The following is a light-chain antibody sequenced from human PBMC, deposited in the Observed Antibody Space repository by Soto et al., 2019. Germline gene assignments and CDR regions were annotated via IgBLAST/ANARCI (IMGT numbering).Light chain of an antibody. CDR1: QRVPTKY. J-gene: IGKJ4*01. CDR2: DVS. V-gene: IGKV3-20*01. CDR3: QHYGDAPS. Sequence: IVLTQSPGTLSLSPGERATLSCRASQRVPTKYLAWFQQKPGQAPRLLMNDVSTRVTGFQDRFSGSGSETDLTLNISRLEPEDFAVYYYQHYGDAPSFCGGTKVEMK.